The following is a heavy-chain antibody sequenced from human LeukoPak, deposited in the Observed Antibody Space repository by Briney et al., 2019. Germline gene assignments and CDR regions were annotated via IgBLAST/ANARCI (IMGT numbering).Heavy chain of an antibody. V-gene: IGHV4-61*02. D-gene: IGHD3-9*01. CDR2: IYTSGST. CDR3: ARSTLLRYFDTSQED. Sequence: SQTLSLTCTVSGGSISSGSYYWSWIRQPAGKGLEWIGRIYTSGSTNYNPSLKSRVTISVDTSKNQFSLKLSSVTAADTAVYYCARSTLLRYFDTSQEDWGQGTLVTVSS. J-gene: IGHJ4*02. CDR1: GGSISSGSYY.